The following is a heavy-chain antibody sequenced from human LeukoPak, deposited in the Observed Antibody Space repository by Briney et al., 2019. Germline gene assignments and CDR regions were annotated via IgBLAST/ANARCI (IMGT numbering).Heavy chain of an antibody. CDR1: GFTFSSKY. J-gene: IGHJ3*02. CDR3: ARESLLRGIITGAFDI. D-gene: IGHD3-10*01. V-gene: IGHV3-53*01. CDR2: IYSGGTT. Sequence: PGGSLRLSCAASGFTFSSKYMSWVRQSPGKGLEWVSVIYSGGTTYYADSVMGRFTISRDISKNTLYLQMNSLRAEDTAVYYCARESLLRGIITGAFDIWGQGTKVTVSS.